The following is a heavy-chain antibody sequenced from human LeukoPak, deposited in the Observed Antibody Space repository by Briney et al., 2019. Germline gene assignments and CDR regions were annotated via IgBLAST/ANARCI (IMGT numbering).Heavy chain of an antibody. D-gene: IGHD3-22*01. J-gene: IGHJ4*02. CDR2: ISSSSSTI. CDR1: GFTFSSYA. CDR3: ARADSSGYYHPIN. Sequence: GGSLRLSCAASGFTFSSYAMNWVRQAPGKGLEWVSYISSSSSTIYYADSVKGRFTISRDNAKNSLYLQMNSLRAEDTAVYYCARADSSGYYHPINWGQGTLVTVSS. V-gene: IGHV3-48*01.